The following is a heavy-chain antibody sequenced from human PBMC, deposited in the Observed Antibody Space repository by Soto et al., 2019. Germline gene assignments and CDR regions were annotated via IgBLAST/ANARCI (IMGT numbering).Heavy chain of an antibody. V-gene: IGHV1-2*04. CDR3: ARVHPSSGYYVYAFDI. CDR2: INPNSGGT. J-gene: IGHJ3*02. CDR1: GYTFTGYY. D-gene: IGHD3-22*01. Sequence: ASVKVSCKASGYTFTGYYMHWVRQAPGQGLEWMGWINPNSGGTNYAQKFQGWVTMTRDTSISTAYMELSRLRSDDTAVYYCARVHPSSGYYVYAFDIWGQGTMGTVS.